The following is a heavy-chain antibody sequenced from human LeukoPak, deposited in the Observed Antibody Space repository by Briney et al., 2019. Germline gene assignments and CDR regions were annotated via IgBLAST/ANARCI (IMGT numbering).Heavy chain of an antibody. CDR3: ARPGRPYDTSVDP. V-gene: IGHV4-39*01. CDR1: GGSISSSSYY. Sequence: PSETLSLTCTVSGGSISSSSYYWGWIRQPPGKGLEWIATIYYGGGTYYNPSLKSRVTISVDPSKNQFSLRLSSVTAADTAVYYCARPGRPYDTSVDPWGQGTLVTVSS. CDR2: IYYGGGT. D-gene: IGHD3-22*01. J-gene: IGHJ5*02.